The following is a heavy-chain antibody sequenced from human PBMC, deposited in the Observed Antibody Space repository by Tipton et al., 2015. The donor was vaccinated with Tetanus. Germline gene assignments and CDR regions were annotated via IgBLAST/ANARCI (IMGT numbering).Heavy chain of an antibody. CDR2: IYYNGNT. CDR3: ARVKVSVYGPQVDYSLDS. J-gene: IGHJ4*02. CDR1: GDSLSSGTYY. D-gene: IGHD2/OR15-2a*01. V-gene: IGHV4-39*07. Sequence: TLSLTCTVSGDSLSSGTYYWDWIRQPPGKGLEWIGNIYYNGNTLQNPSLRSRVTLSLEASKNEFSLRLSSMTAADTAVYHCARVKVSVYGPQVDYSLDSWGQGTLVTVSS.